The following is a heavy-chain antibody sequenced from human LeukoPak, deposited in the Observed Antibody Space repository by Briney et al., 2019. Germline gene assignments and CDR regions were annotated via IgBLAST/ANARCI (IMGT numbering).Heavy chain of an antibody. CDR1: GFTFSSYA. V-gene: IGHV3-23*01. CDR3: AIDSSSWPWAEYFQH. Sequence: GGSLRLSCAASGFTFSSYAMSWVRQAPGKGLEWVSAISGSGGSTYYADSVKGRFTISRDNSKNTLYLQMNSLRAEDTAVYYCAIDSSSWPWAEYFQHWGQGTLVTVSS. D-gene: IGHD6-13*01. CDR2: ISGSGGST. J-gene: IGHJ1*01.